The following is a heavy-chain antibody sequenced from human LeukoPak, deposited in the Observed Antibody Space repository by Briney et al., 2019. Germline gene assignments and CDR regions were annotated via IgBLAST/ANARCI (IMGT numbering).Heavy chain of an antibody. D-gene: IGHD2-2*01. CDR2: IYYSGST. J-gene: IGHJ5*02. V-gene: IGHV4-59*11. Sequence: SETLSLTCTVSGGSISTHYWSWIRQPPGRGLEWIGYIYYSGSTSYSPSLKSRVTISVDTSKNQFSLKLSSVTAADTAVYYCARGTPLVPAAKKNWFDPWGQGTLVTVSS. CDR3: ARGTPLVPAAKKNWFDP. CDR1: GGSISTHY.